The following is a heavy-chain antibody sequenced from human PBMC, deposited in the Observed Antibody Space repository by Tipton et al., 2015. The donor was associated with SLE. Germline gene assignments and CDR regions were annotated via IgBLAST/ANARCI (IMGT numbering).Heavy chain of an antibody. J-gene: IGHJ2*01. CDR1: GGSISSGSYY. D-gene: IGHD2-2*01. Sequence: TLSLTCTVSGGSISSGSYYWSWIRQPAGKGLEWIGRIYTSGSTNYNPSLKSRVTISVDTSKNQFSLKLSSVTAADTAVYYCARDRVVVPAATNWYFDLWGRGTLVTVSS. V-gene: IGHV4-61*02. CDR2: IYTSGST. CDR3: ARDRVVVPAATNWYFDL.